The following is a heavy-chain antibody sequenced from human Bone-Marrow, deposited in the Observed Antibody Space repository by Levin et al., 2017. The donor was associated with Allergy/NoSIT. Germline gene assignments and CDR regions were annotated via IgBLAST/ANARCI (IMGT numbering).Heavy chain of an antibody. D-gene: IGHD3-3*01. J-gene: IGHJ6*02. V-gene: IGHV3-48*04. CDR3: AREGQVFGVVIAYSMDV. CDR1: GFTFSTFS. CDR2: ISESGTTI. Sequence: PGGSLRLSCAASGFTFSTFSMSWVRQAPGKGLEWVSYISESGTTIYYADSVKGRFTVSRDNAKKTLYLQMNGLRADDTAIYYCAREGQVFGVVIAYSMDVWGQGTTVTVSS.